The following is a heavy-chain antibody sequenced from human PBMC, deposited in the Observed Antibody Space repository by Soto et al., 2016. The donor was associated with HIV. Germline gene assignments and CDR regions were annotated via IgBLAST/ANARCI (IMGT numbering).Heavy chain of an antibody. J-gene: IGHJ4*02. V-gene: IGHV1-2*02. CDR3: ARARGYDSSVYYQYYFDY. D-gene: IGHD3-22*01. Sequence: QVQLVQSGAEVKKPGASVKVSCKASGYTFTGYYMHWVRQAPGQGLEWMGWINPNSGGTNYAQKFQGRVTMTRDTSISTDYMELSRLRPDDTAVYYCARARGYDSSVYYQYYFDYWGQGTLVTVSS. CDR1: GYTFTGYY. CDR2: INPNSGGT.